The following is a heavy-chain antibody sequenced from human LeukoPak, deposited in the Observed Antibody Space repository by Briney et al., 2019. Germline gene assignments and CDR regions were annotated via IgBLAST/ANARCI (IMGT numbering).Heavy chain of an antibody. V-gene: IGHV3-21*01. CDR3: ARDLDSSGWGTRGYFDY. D-gene: IGHD6-19*01. CDR1: GFTFSSYS. Sequence: NPGGSLRLSCAASGFTFSSYSMNWVRQAPGKGLEWVSSISSSSSYIYYADSVKGRFTISRDNAKNSLYLQMNSLRAEDTAVYYCARDLDSSGWGTRGYFDYWGQGTLVTVSS. CDR2: ISSSSSYI. J-gene: IGHJ4*02.